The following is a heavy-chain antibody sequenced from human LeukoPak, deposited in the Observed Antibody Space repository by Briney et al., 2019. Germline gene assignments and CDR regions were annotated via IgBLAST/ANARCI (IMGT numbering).Heavy chain of an antibody. CDR1: GFTFSSYA. CDR2: IIGSGDST. V-gene: IGHV3-23*01. Sequence: GGSLRLSCAASGFTFSSYAMSWVRQAPGKGLEWVSSIIGSGDSTYYADSVKGRFTISRDNSKNTLSLQMISLRVEDTAVYYCARAMLEMTTIIYYFDYWGQGTLVTVSS. CDR3: ARAMLEMTTIIYYFDY. D-gene: IGHD5-24*01. J-gene: IGHJ4*02.